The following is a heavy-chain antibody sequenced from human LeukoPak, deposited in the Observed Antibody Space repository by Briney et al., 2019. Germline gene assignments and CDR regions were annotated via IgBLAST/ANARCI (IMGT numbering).Heavy chain of an antibody. J-gene: IGHJ5*02. V-gene: IGHV3-7*01. CDR2: IKQDGSEK. D-gene: IGHD3-3*01. CDR1: GFSSSRYW. CDR3: AGTYYDDWSGSSRGGRFDP. Sequence: GGSLRLSCAASGFSSSRYWMSWVRQAPGKGLEWVANIKQDGSEKNYVDSVKGRFTISRDNAKNSLYLQMNSLRAEDTAVYYCAGTYYDDWSGSSRGGRFDPRGQGTLVTVSS.